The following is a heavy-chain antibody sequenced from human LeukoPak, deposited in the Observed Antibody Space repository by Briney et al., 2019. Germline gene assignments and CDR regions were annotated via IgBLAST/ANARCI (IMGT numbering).Heavy chain of an antibody. V-gene: IGHV1-46*01. CDR2: INPSGGST. Sequence: ASVKVSCEASGYTFTSYYMHWVRQAPGQGLEWMGIINPSGGSTSYAQKFQGRVTMTRDTSISTAYMELSRLTSDDTAVYYCARTSIGWYHRFDYWGQGTLVTISS. D-gene: IGHD6-19*01. CDR3: ARTSIGWYHRFDY. J-gene: IGHJ4*02. CDR1: GYTFTSYY.